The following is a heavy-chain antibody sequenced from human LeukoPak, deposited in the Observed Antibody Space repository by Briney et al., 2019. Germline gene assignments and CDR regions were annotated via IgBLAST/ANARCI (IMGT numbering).Heavy chain of an antibody. CDR1: GFTFSSYA. V-gene: IGHV3-30*04. Sequence: GRSLRLSCAASGFTFSSYAMHWVRQAPGKGLEWVAVISYDGSRKYYAESVKGRFTISGDSSKNTLYLQMNSLRVEDTAMYYCARDHRFLEWLGKDFDIWGQGTMVTVSP. CDR3: ARDHRFLEWLGKDFDI. D-gene: IGHD3-3*01. CDR2: ISYDGSRK. J-gene: IGHJ3*02.